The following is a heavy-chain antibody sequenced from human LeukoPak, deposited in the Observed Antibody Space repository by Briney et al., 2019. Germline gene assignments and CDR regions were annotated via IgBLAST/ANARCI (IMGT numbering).Heavy chain of an antibody. D-gene: IGHD3-22*01. Sequence: PGGSLRLSRTASGFTLSSYEMSWIRQAPGKGLEWVSSIDYSGGDTHYADSVKGRFTISRDNSKNTLYLQMNSLRAEDTAVYYCAKDRAYYSDSSGYYLVRAYDYWGQGTLVTVSS. V-gene: IGHV3-23*01. CDR3: AKDRAYYSDSSGYYLVRAYDY. CDR2: IDYSGGDT. CDR1: GFTLSSYE. J-gene: IGHJ4*02.